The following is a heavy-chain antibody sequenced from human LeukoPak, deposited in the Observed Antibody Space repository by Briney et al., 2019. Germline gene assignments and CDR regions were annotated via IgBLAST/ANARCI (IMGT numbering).Heavy chain of an antibody. CDR3: APVRGGDSPLDY. Sequence: PGGSLRLSCAASGFTFSSYSMNWVRQAPGKGLEWVSSISSSSSYIYYADSVKGRFTISRDNAKNSLYLQMNSLRAEDTAVYYCAPVRGGDSPLDYWGQGTLVTVPS. CDR1: GFTFSSYS. D-gene: IGHD2-21*02. J-gene: IGHJ4*02. V-gene: IGHV3-21*01. CDR2: ISSSSSYI.